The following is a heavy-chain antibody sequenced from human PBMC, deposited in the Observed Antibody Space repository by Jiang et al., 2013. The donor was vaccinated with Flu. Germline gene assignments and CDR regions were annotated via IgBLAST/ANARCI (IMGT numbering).Heavy chain of an antibody. Sequence: QTLSLTCTVSGGSLNSYYWNWIRQPPGKGLEWIGSVFHSRNTNYNPSLRSRVAISLGTSKNQFSLNLTSVTAADTAVYYCASAYYFGSGPAGAMDVWGQGTTVTVSS. D-gene: IGHD3-10*01. CDR1: GGSLNSYY. V-gene: IGHV4-59*13. J-gene: IGHJ6*02. CDR3: ASAYYFGSGPAGAMDV. CDR2: VFHSRNT.